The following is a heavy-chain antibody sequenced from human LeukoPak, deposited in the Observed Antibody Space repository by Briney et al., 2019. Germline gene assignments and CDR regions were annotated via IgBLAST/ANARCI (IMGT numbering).Heavy chain of an antibody. V-gene: IGHV3-23*01. D-gene: IGHD6-19*01. CDR1: GFSFSRFV. Sequence: GGSLSLSCAAPGFSFSRFVMSWVRQAPGKGLEWVSGISGGGDRTYYADSVKGRFSISRDNSKNTLYLQMNSLRAEDTAMYYCAKDGGYSSDPYYFDYWGQGVLVTVSS. CDR2: ISGGGDRT. J-gene: IGHJ4*02. CDR3: AKDGGYSSDPYYFDY.